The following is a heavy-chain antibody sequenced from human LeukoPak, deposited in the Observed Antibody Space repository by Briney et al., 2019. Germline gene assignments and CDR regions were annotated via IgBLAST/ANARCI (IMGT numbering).Heavy chain of an antibody. J-gene: IGHJ4*02. V-gene: IGHV4-4*07. CDR3: ARDRYYYDSSSYRFDY. D-gene: IGHD3-22*01. Sequence: PSETLSLTCSVSGGSISSYYWSWIRQPAGKGLEWIGRIYTSGSTNYNPSLKSRVTMSVDTSKNQFSLKLSSVTVADTAVYYCARDRYYYDSSSYRFDYWGRGTLVTVSS. CDR2: IYTSGST. CDR1: GGSISSYY.